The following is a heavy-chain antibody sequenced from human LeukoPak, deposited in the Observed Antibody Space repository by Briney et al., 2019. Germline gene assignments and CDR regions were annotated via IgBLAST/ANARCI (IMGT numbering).Heavy chain of an antibody. CDR2: INHSGST. CDR3: AQCQNYGDGFDY. V-gene: IGHV4-34*01. CDR1: GGSFSGYS. Sequence: PSETLSLTCAVYGGSFSGYSWSWIRQPPGKGLEWIGEINHSGSTNYNPSLKSRVTISVDTSKIQFSLKLSSVTAADTAVYYCAQCQNYGDGFDYWGQGTLVTVSS. J-gene: IGHJ4*02. D-gene: IGHD4-17*01.